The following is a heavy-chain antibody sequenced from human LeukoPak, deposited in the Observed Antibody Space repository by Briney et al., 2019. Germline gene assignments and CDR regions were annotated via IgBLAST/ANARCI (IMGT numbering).Heavy chain of an antibody. CDR2: ISAYDGNT. Sequence: ASVKVSCKASGYTFTSYGISWVRQAPGQGLEGMGWISAYDGNTNYAQKLQGRVTMTTDTSTSKAYMELRSLRSDDTAVYYCARVVVITIPNLFDPWGQGTLVTVSS. CDR1: GYTFTSYG. V-gene: IGHV1-18*01. D-gene: IGHD3-22*01. J-gene: IGHJ5*02. CDR3: ARVVVITIPNLFDP.